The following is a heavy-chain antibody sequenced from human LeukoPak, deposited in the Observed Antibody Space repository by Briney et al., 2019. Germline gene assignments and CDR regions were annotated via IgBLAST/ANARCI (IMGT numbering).Heavy chain of an antibody. V-gene: IGHV3-23*01. Sequence: GGTLRLSCVGTGFNFGSYVMSWVRQAPGKGLEWVSVISGSGGSTYYADSVKGRFTISRDNSKNTLYLQMNSLRAEDTAVYYCAKDRRGVLYYYGSGSYFDYWGQGTLVTVSS. D-gene: IGHD3-10*01. J-gene: IGHJ4*02. CDR2: ISGSGGST. CDR1: GFNFGSYV. CDR3: AKDRRGVLYYYGSGSYFDY.